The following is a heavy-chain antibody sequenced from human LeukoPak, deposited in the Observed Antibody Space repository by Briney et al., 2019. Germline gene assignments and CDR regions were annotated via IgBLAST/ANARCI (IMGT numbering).Heavy chain of an antibody. CDR3: ARAPWVVVPAATTFDY. Sequence: GGSLRLSCAASGFTFSSYAMHWVRQAPGKGLEWVAVISYDGSNKYYADSVKGRFTISRDNSKNTLYLQMNSLRAEDTAVYYCARAPWVVVPAATTFDYWGQGTLVTVSS. V-gene: IGHV3-30-3*01. D-gene: IGHD2-2*01. CDR2: ISYDGSNK. CDR1: GFTFSSYA. J-gene: IGHJ4*02.